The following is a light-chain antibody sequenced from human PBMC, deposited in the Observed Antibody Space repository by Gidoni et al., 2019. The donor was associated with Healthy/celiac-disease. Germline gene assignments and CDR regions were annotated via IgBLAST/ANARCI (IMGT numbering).Light chain of an antibody. Sequence: DIQMTQYPSSLSASVGDRVTITCRASQIISSYLNWYQQKPGKAPKLLIYAASSLQSGVPSRFSGIGSGTDFTLTISSLQPEDFATYYCQQSYSTPRWTFGQGTKLEIK. CDR2: AAS. V-gene: IGKV1-39*01. CDR1: QIISSY. CDR3: QQSYSTPRWT. J-gene: IGKJ2*02.